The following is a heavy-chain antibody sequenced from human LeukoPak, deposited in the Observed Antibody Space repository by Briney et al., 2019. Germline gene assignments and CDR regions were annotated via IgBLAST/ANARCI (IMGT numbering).Heavy chain of an antibody. V-gene: IGHV3-7*01. CDR3: ARDRCSSTSCFYDF. CDR2: IKQDGSEE. CDR1: GFTFSHYW. D-gene: IGHD2-2*01. Sequence: PGGSLRLSCAASGFTFSHYWMTWVRQAPGKGLEWVANIKQDGSEEFYVDSVKGRFTVSRDNAKNSLYLQMNSVRAEDTAVYYCARDRCSSTSCFYDFWGQGTLVTVSS. J-gene: IGHJ4*02.